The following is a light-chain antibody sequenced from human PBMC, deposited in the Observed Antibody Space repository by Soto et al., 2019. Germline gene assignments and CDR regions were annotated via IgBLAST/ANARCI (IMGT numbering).Light chain of an antibody. Sequence: QSVLTQATSASGTPGQRVTISCSGSSSNIGSNTVSWYQQVPGTAPKVLIYSNVQRPSGVPDRFSGSKSGTSASLAIGGLQSEDEADYYCAAWDGSLNGWVFGGGTKLTVL. CDR3: AAWDGSLNGWV. J-gene: IGLJ3*02. V-gene: IGLV1-44*01. CDR2: SNV. CDR1: SSNIGSNT.